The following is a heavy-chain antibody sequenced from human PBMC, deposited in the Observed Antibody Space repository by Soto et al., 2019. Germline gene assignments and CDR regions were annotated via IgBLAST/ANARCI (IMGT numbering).Heavy chain of an antibody. V-gene: IGHV4-39*01. CDR3: ARHRRYSSGWYGFFDY. J-gene: IGHJ4*02. CDR1: GGSISSSSYY. Sequence: QLQLQESGPGLVKPSETLSLTCTVSGGSISSSSYYWGWIRQPPGKGLEWIGSIYYSGSTYYNPSLKSRVTISVDTSKNQFSLKLSSVTAADTAVYYCARHRRYSSGWYGFFDYWGQGTLVTVSS. D-gene: IGHD6-19*01. CDR2: IYYSGST.